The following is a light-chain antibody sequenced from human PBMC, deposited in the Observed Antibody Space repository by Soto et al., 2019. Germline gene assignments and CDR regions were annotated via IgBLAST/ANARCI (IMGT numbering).Light chain of an antibody. J-gene: IGKJ3*01. CDR2: DAS. CDR3: QQRSNWPT. Sequence: EIVLTQSPATLSLSPGERATLSCRASQSVSSHLAWYQQKPGQAPRLLIYDASNRATGIPARFSGSGSGTDFTLTISSLEPEDFAVYYCQQRSNWPTFGPGTKVDI. V-gene: IGKV3-11*01. CDR1: QSVSSH.